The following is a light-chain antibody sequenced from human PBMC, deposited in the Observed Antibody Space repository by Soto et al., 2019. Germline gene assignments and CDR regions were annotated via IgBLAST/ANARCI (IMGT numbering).Light chain of an antibody. Sequence: QSVLTQPPSASGTPGQRVTISCSGSRSNIGSNYVYWYQQLPGTAPKLLIYANNQRPSGVPDRFSGSKSGTSASLAISGLRSEDEADYYCAAWDDSLRGAVFGGGTQLTVL. J-gene: IGLJ7*01. CDR3: AAWDDSLRGAV. CDR1: RSNIGSNY. CDR2: ANN. V-gene: IGLV1-47*01.